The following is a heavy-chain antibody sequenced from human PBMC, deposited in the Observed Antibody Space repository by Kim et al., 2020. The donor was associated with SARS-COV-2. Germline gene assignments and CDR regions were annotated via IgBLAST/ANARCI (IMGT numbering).Heavy chain of an antibody. CDR1: GFTFSDYY. CDR3: ARVLVVTAPRGYYFDY. D-gene: IGHD2-21*02. Sequence: GGSLRLSCAASGFTFSDYYMSWIRQAPGKGLEWVSYISSSGSTIYYADSVKGRFTISRDNAKNSLYLQMNSLRAEDTAVYYCARVLVVTAPRGYYFDYWGRGTLFTVSS. CDR2: ISSSGSTI. V-gene: IGHV3-11*04. J-gene: IGHJ4*02.